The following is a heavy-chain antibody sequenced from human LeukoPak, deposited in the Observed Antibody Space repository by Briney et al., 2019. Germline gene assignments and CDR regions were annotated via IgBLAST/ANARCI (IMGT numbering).Heavy chain of an antibody. V-gene: IGHV3-30*02. CDR2: IRYDGSNK. Sequence: GGPLRLSCAASGFTFSSYGMHWVRQAPGKGLEWVAFIRYDGSNKYYAGSVKGRFTISRDNSKNTLYLQMNSLRAEDTAVYYCAKDSAYTAMVLDYWGQGTLVTVSS. D-gene: IGHD5-18*01. CDR1: GFTFSSYG. CDR3: AKDSAYTAMVLDY. J-gene: IGHJ4*02.